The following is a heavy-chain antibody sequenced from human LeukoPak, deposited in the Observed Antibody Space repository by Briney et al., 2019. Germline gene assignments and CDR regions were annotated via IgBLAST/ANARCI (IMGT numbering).Heavy chain of an antibody. D-gene: IGHD4-17*01. CDR2: INAGNGNT. Sequence: ASVKVSCKASGYTFTSYAMHWVRQAPGQRLEWMGWINAGNGNTKYSQKFQGRVTITRDTSASTAYMELRSLRSDDTAVYYCARERNDYGFYYFDYWGQGTLVTVSS. V-gene: IGHV1-3*01. CDR3: ARERNDYGFYYFDY. CDR1: GYTFTSYA. J-gene: IGHJ4*02.